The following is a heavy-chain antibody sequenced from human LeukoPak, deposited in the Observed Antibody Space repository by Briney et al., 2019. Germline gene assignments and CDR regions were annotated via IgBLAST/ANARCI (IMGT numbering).Heavy chain of an antibody. CDR1: GFTISSYA. J-gene: IGHJ4*02. Sequence: GGTLRLSCAASGFTISSYAMSWVRQPPGKGLEWVSAISGSGGSTYYAYSGKGRFTISRDNSRYTLYLQMNRLRAEDTAGYYCATGGSGILFDYGGQGTLVTVSS. V-gene: IGHV3-23*01. CDR3: ATGGSGILFDY. CDR2: ISGSGGST. D-gene: IGHD3-16*01.